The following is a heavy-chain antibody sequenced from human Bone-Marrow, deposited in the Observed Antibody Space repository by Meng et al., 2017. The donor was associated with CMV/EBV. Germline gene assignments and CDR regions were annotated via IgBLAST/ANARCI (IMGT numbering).Heavy chain of an antibody. CDR3: ARDIAAAGTEWFDP. CDR1: GGFRSSGSYY. CDR2: IYYSGST. J-gene: IGHJ5*02. D-gene: IGHD6-13*01. Sequence: GGFRSSGSYYWSWDRAPPGKGLEWIGYIYYSGSTNYNPSLKSRVTISVDTSKNQFSLKLSSVTAADTAVYYCARDIAAAGTEWFDPWGQGTLVTVSS. V-gene: IGHV4-61*01.